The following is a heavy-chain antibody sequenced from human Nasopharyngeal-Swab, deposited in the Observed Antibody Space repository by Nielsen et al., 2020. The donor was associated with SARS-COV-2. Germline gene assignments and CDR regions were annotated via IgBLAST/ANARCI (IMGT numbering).Heavy chain of an antibody. D-gene: IGHD6-19*01. J-gene: IGHJ6*04. V-gene: IGHV3-15*01. CDR2: IKSRAAGGTT. CDR3: TTYSSGWL. Sequence: GGSLRLSCATSGFTFSKAWMRWVRQAPGKGPEWVGRIKSRAAGGTTDYAAPVIGRFTVSRDDSESTLYLQMSSLKTEDTAVYYCTTYSSGWLWGKGTTVTVSS. CDR1: GFTFSKAW.